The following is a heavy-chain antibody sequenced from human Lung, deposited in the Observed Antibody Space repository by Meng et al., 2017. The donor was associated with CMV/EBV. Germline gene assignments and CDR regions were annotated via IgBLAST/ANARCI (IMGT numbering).Heavy chain of an antibody. CDR3: ARYSSGWKQGEIN. CDR2: IYYSGST. CDR1: GGSISSSSYY. J-gene: IGHJ4*02. V-gene: IGHV4-39*01. D-gene: IGHD6-19*01. Sequence: SXTXSLXCTVSGGSISSSSYYWGWIRQPPGKGLEWIGSIYYSGSTYYNPSLKSRVTISVDTSKNQFSLKLSSVTAADTAVYYCARYSSGWKQGEINWGQGXLVTVSS.